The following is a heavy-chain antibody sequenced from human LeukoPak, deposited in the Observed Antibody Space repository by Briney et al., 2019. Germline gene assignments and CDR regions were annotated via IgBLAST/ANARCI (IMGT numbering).Heavy chain of an antibody. J-gene: IGHJ4*02. Sequence: ASVKVSCKASGYTFTSYGISWVRQAPGQGLEWMGWISAYNGNTNYAQKLQGRVTMTTDTSASTAYMELRSLRSDDTALYYCARDIALGNRQQLGFDYWGQGTLVTVSS. CDR3: ARDIALGNRQQLGFDY. CDR1: GYTFTSYG. CDR2: ISAYNGNT. D-gene: IGHD6-13*01. V-gene: IGHV1-18*01.